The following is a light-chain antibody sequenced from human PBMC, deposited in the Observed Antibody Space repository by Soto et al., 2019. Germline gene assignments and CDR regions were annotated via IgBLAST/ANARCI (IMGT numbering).Light chain of an antibody. Sequence: MTQSPSSLSASLGDRVTITCRASQSVTSNLAWYQQKPGKAPKLLIYAASTLPTGIPARFSGSGSGTEFTLTISSLQSEDVADYYCQKYNSAPRTFGQGTKVDIK. CDR3: QKYNSAPRT. V-gene: IGKV3-15*01. J-gene: IGKJ1*01. CDR2: AAS. CDR1: QSVTSN.